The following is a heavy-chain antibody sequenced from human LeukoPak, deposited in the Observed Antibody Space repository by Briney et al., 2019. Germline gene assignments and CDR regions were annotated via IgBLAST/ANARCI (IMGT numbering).Heavy chain of an antibody. CDR2: ISGSGDST. V-gene: IGHV3-23*01. CDR3: ARDQDYGDYGWFDP. CDR1: GFTFSSYA. Sequence: GGSLRLSSAASGFTFSSYAMSWVRQAPGKGLEWVSAISGSGDSTYYADSVKGRFTISRDNSKNTLYLQMNSLRAEDTAVYYCARDQDYGDYGWFDPWGQGTLVTVSS. J-gene: IGHJ5*02. D-gene: IGHD4-17*01.